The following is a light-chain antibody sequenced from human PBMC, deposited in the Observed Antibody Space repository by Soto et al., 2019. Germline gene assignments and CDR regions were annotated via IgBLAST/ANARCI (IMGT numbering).Light chain of an antibody. CDR3: SSYTSSSTLVV. V-gene: IGLV2-14*01. CDR1: SSDVGGYNY. Sequence: QSALTQPASVSGSPGQSITISCTGTSSDVGGYNYVSWYQQHPGKAPKLMIYEVSNRPSGVSNRFSSYKSGNTASLTISGLQAEDEADYYCSSYTSSSTLVVFGGGTKLTVL. CDR2: EVS. J-gene: IGLJ3*02.